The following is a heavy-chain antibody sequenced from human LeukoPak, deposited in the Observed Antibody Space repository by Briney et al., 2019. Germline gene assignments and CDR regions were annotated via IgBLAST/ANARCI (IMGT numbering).Heavy chain of an antibody. CDR3: AKEGYGSTWNADFDF. Sequence: GGSLRLSWVVSGFTVSSNYMSWVRQAPGKGLEWVSAIGGSGGTTYYADSVKGRFTIHRDNSKNPLYLQMNSLRAEDTAVFYCAKEGYGSTWNADFDFWGQGTLVTVSS. J-gene: IGHJ4*02. CDR2: IGGSGGTT. CDR1: GFTVSSNY. V-gene: IGHV3-23*01. D-gene: IGHD6-13*01.